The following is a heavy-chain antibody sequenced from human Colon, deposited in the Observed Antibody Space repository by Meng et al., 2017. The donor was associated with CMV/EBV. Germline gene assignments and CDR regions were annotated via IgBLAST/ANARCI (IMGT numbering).Heavy chain of an antibody. CDR2: IDTTNH. D-gene: IGHD3-3*01. V-gene: IGHV3-30*02. J-gene: IGHJ4*02. Sequence: GELVEFGGGVFQPGGSLRLSCGASGFSFSESGIHWLRQAPGKGLEWVSFIDTTNHYYADSVKGRFTISRDDSKRMVYLQMNNLKTEDTAMYFCSNGLLGVQGHWGQGTLVTVSS. CDR3: SNGLLGVQGH. CDR1: GFSFSESG.